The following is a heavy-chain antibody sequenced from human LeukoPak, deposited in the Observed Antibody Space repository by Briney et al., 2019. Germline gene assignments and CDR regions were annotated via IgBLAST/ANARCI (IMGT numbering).Heavy chain of an antibody. V-gene: IGHV3-7*01. J-gene: IGHJ5*02. CDR3: AKKLGTPGP. CDR2: IKGDGSEK. D-gene: IGHD4-23*01. Sequence: PGESLRLSCAASGFTFSNYYMSWVRQAPGKGLEWVASIKGDGSEKYYVDSVKGRFTISRDNAKNSLYLQMNSLRGDDTAVYYCAKKLGTPGPWGQGTLVTVSS. CDR1: GFTFSNYY.